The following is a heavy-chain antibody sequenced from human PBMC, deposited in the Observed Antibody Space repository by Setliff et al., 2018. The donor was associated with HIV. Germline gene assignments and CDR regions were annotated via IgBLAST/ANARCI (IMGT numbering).Heavy chain of an antibody. Sequence: GESLKISCKGSGYSFTSYWIGWVRQMPGKGLEWMGIIYPGDSDIRYSPSFQGQVTISADKSISTAYLQWSSLKASDTAMYYCASSITVAAGRSHYYYAMDVWGQGTTVTVSS. J-gene: IGHJ6*02. CDR1: GYSFTSYW. CDR2: IYPGDSDI. V-gene: IGHV5-51*01. CDR3: ASSITVAAGRSHYYYAMDV. D-gene: IGHD2-15*01.